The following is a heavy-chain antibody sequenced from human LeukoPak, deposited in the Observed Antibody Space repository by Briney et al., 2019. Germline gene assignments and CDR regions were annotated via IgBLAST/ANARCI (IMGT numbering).Heavy chain of an antibody. CDR3: ARSVEGYCSGDNCYYYYYYMDV. Sequence: PSETLSLTCTVSGGSISSASYYWGWIRQPPGKGLEWIGNIYYSGNTYYNPSLKSRITISVDTSKNQFSLKLSSVTAADTAVYYCARSVEGYCSGDNCYYYYYYMDVWGKGTTVTVSS. V-gene: IGHV4-39*07. CDR1: GGSISSASYY. J-gene: IGHJ6*03. D-gene: IGHD2-15*01. CDR2: IYYSGNT.